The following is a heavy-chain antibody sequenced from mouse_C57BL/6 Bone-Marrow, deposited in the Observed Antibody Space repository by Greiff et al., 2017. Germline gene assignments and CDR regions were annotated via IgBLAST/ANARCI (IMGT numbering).Heavy chain of an antibody. V-gene: IGHV1-55*01. CDR1: GYTFTSYW. CDR3: ERGDYEYDHYAMDY. Sequence: VQLQQPGAELVKPGASVKMSCKASGYTFTSYWITWVKQRPGQGLEWIGDIYPGVGVTHYNEKFKSKATLTVDTSSSTAYMQLSSLTSEDSAVYYCERGDYEYDHYAMDYWGQGTSVTVSS. CDR2: IYPGVGVT. J-gene: IGHJ4*01. D-gene: IGHD2-4*01.